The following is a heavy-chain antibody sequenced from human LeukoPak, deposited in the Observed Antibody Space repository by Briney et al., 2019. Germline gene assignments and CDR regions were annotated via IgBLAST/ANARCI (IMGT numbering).Heavy chain of an antibody. CDR1: GYAFTDYD. CDR2: FNPDNGGT. D-gene: IGHD2-15*01. CDR3: ARVVGVVAADYYYYMDV. V-gene: IGHV1-2*02. J-gene: IGHJ6*03. Sequence: GASVKVSCKASGYAFTDYDVHWVRQAPGQGLEWMGWFNPDNGGTNSVQKFQGRVTMTGDTSMRTVYMELTRLRSDDTAVYYCARVVGVVAADYYYYMDVWGKGTTVTVSS.